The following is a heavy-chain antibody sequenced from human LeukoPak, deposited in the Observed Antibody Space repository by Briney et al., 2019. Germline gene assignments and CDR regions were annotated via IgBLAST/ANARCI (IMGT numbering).Heavy chain of an antibody. D-gene: IGHD4-17*01. V-gene: IGHV3-21*01. J-gene: IGHJ4*02. Sequence: PGGSLRLSCAASGFTFSSYKMNWVRQAPGKGLEWVSSIGSSGSYIYYADSVKGRFTISRDNAKNSLYLQMNSLRAEDTAVYYCARDGTTVSHPFDYWGQGTLVTVSS. CDR2: IGSSGSYI. CDR3: ARDGTTVSHPFDY. CDR1: GFTFSSYK.